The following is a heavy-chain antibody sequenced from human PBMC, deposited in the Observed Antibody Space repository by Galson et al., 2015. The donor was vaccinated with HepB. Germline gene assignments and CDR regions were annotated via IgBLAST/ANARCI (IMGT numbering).Heavy chain of an antibody. J-gene: IGHJ3*02. CDR1: GFTLSSYA. D-gene: IGHD1-1*01. CDR2: TSSDVSDK. CDR3: ASSVATTVPDAFNI. V-gene: IGHV3-30*03. Sequence: SLRLSCAAFGFTLSSYAMHWVRQAPGQGLEWVAVTSSDVSDKYYGDSVKGRFTLSRDNSKNTLYLQMNSLRADDTAVYYCASSVATTVPDAFNIWGQGTTVTVSS.